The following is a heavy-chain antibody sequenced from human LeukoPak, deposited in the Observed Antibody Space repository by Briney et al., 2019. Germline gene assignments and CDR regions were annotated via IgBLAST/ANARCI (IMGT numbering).Heavy chain of an antibody. CDR1: GFTFSSYG. J-gene: IGHJ1*01. CDR3: ARGNYDSSGYYYVRPFQH. D-gene: IGHD3-22*01. CDR2: ISYDGSNK. Sequence: GGSLRLSCAASGFTFSSYGMHWVRQAPGKGLEWVAVISYDGSNKYYADSVKGRFTISRDNSKNTLYLQMNSLSAEDTAVYYCARGNYDSSGYYYVRPFQHWGQGTLVTVSS. V-gene: IGHV3-30*04.